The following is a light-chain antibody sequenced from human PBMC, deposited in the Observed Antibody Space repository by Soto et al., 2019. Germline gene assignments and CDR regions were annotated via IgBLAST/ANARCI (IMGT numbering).Light chain of an antibody. CDR1: QSVSSSY. CDR2: GAS. J-gene: IGKJ1*01. Sequence: ELVLTQSPGTLSLSPGERATLSCRASQSVSSSYLAWYQQKPGQAPRLLIYGASSRVTGIPDRFSGSGSGTDFTLTISRLEPEDFAVYYCQQYGSSPRTFGQGTKVDIK. CDR3: QQYGSSPRT. V-gene: IGKV3-20*01.